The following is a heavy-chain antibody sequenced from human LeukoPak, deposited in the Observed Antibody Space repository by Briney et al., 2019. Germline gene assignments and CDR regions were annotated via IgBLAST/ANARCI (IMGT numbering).Heavy chain of an antibody. CDR2: IKEDGREK. V-gene: IGHV3-7*01. CDR3: ARDKEGGSNDH. J-gene: IGHJ4*02. D-gene: IGHD2-15*01. Sequence: GGSLRLSCAASGFTFSNLAMGWVRQAPGKGLEWVANIKEDGREKKYVDSLKDRFTISRDNTKNSAYLQMSGLRVDDTAIYYCARDKEGGSNDHWGQGTLVTVSS. CDR1: GFTFSNLA.